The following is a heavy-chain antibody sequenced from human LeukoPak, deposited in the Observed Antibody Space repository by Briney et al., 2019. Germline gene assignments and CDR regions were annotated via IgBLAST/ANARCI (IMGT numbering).Heavy chain of an antibody. CDR2: INPSGEST. CDR1: GYTFSTFY. D-gene: IGHD3-22*01. CDR3: ATGMICPACHLFDY. Sequence: ASVKVSCKASGYTFSTFYMHWVRQAPGQGLEWMGVINPSGESTIYVQKFQGRVTMTRDMSTSTFYMELSSLRSEDTAVYYCATGMICPACHLFDYWGQGTLVTVSS. V-gene: IGHV1-46*01. J-gene: IGHJ4*02.